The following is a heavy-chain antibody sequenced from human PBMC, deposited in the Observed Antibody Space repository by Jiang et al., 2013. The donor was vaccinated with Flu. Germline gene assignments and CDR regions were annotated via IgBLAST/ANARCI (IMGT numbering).Heavy chain of an antibody. J-gene: IGHJ4*02. D-gene: IGHD6-19*01. Sequence: SRVTISVDTSKNQFSLKLSSVTAADTAVYYCARGPYSSGWYSGYWGQGTLVTVSS. CDR3: ARGPYSSGWYSGY. V-gene: IGHV4-34*01.